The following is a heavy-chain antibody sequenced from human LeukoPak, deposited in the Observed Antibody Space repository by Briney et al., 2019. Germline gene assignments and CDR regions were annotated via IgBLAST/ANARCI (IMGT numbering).Heavy chain of an antibody. CDR1: GFSLSDYW. CDR3: ATDRKVGTGDPRFNY. Sequence: GGSHSLFCSADGFSLSDYWTGSVRQAARRGLGWEGYIRKDDSEKNYVDSGKGRVTISRDNAKSSLYLQMNSLRAEDTAIYYCATDRKVGTGDPRFNYWGQGTLVTVSS. J-gene: IGHJ4*02. D-gene: IGHD7-27*01. CDR2: IRKDDSEK. V-gene: IGHV3-7*01.